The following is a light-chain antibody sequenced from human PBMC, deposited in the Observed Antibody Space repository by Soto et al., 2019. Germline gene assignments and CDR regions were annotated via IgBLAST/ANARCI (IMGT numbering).Light chain of an antibody. V-gene: IGKV1-5*02. Sequence: DIQMTQSPSTLSASVGDRVTIVCRASQSISSWLAWYQQKPGKAPKVLIYGASSLESGVPSRFSGSGSGTEFTLTISSLQPDDFATYYCQQNKSYPWTFGQGTKV. CDR2: GAS. CDR3: QQNKSYPWT. J-gene: IGKJ1*01. CDR1: QSISSW.